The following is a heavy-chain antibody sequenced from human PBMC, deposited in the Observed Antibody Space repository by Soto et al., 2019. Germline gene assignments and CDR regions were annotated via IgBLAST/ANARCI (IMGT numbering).Heavy chain of an antibody. CDR2: IYYSGST. D-gene: IGHD1-20*01. CDR3: ARHYGVVLYKFDS. Sequence: SETLSLTCTVSCGSVTSSGNYWGWIRQPPGKGLEWIGSIYYSGSTYYNPSLKSRVTTSVDTSKNQFSLKLSSVTAADTAVNYSARHYGVVLYKFDSWGSGILVAVX. CDR1: CGSVTSSGNY. J-gene: IGHJ4*02. V-gene: IGHV4-39*01.